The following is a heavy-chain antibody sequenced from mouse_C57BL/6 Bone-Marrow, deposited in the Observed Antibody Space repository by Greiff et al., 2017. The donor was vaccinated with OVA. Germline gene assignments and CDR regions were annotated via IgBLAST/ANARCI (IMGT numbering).Heavy chain of an antibody. CDR1: GYAFSSSW. V-gene: IGHV1-82*01. Sequence: QVQLQQPGPELVKPGASVKISCKASGYAFSSSWMNWVKQRPGKGLEWIGRIYPGDGDTNYNGKFKGKATLTADKSSSTAYMQLSSLTSEDSAVYFCARCHYSRVTTEYFDVWGTGTTVTVSS. CDR3: ARCHYSRVTTEYFDV. D-gene: IGHD2-1*01. CDR2: IYPGDGDT. J-gene: IGHJ1*03.